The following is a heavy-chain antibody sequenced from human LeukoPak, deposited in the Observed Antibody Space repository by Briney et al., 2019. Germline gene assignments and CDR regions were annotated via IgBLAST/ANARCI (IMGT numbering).Heavy chain of an antibody. CDR1: GFTFSSYA. J-gene: IGHJ6*03. V-gene: IGHV3-64*01. Sequence: GGSLRLSCAASGFTFSSYAMHWVRQAPGKGLEYVSAISSNGGSTYYANSVKGRFTISRDNSENTLYLQMGSLRPEDMAVYYCARVARLCSGGNCYPYYYYYMDVWGKGTTVTISS. CDR3: ARVARLCSGGNCYPYYYYYMDV. D-gene: IGHD2-15*01. CDR2: ISSNGGST.